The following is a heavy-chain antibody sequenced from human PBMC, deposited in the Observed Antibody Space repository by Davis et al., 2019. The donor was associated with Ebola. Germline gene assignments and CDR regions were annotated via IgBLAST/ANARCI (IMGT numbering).Heavy chain of an antibody. CDR1: GGSISSSSYY. J-gene: IGHJ4*02. D-gene: IGHD3-22*01. Sequence: MPGGSLRLSCTVSGGSISSSSYYWGWIRQPPGKGLEWIGSIHYSGSTYYNPSLKSRVTISVDTSKNQFSLKLSSVTAADTAVYYCARGYDSSGSDYWGQGTLVTVSS. CDR2: IHYSGST. V-gene: IGHV4-39*01. CDR3: ARGYDSSGSDY.